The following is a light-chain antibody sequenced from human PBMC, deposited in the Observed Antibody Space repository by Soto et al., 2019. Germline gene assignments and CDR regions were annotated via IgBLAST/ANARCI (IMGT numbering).Light chain of an antibody. CDR2: GAS. CDR1: RSILRNY. V-gene: IGKV3-20*01. Sequence: EIVLPQSPGTLSLSPGERAPLSCRTSRSILRNYLACSQQRPGQAPSVLIYGASNRATAIPDRFSGSGSVTDFTLTISRLEPEDFAVYYCQHYGTSPPYTFGQGTKLESK. CDR3: QHYGTSPPYT. J-gene: IGKJ2*01.